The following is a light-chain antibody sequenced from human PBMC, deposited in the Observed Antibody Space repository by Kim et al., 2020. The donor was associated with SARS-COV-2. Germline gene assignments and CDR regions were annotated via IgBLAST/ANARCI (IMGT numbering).Light chain of an antibody. CDR3: QHRYNWPLT. CDR1: QSVYSY. CDR2: DAS. J-gene: IGKJ4*01. V-gene: IGKV3-11*01. Sequence: EIVLTQSPATLSLSPGERATLSCRASQSVYSYLAWYQQKPGQAPRLLIYDASNRATGIPARFSGSGSGTDFTLTITSLEPEDFAVYFCQHRYNWPLTFGGGTKVDIK.